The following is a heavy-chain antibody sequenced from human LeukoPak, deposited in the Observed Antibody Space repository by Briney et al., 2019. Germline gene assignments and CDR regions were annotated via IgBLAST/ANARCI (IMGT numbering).Heavy chain of an antibody. J-gene: IGHJ4*02. CDR3: AKVAYGYGYFDY. D-gene: IGHD5-18*01. V-gene: IGHV3-23*01. CDR2: VSGSGGST. CDR1: GFSFSNYA. Sequence: PGGSLRLSCAASGFSFSNYAMSWVRQAPGKGLEGVSGVSGSGGSTYYADSVKGRFTISRDNFKNTLYLQTNSLRVDATAVYYCAKVAYGYGYFDYWGQGTLVTVSS.